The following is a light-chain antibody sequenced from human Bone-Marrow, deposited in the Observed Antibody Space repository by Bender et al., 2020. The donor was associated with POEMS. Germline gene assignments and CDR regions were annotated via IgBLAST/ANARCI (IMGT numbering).Light chain of an antibody. CDR3: SSYAASNNVV. V-gene: IGLV2-14*03. J-gene: IGLJ2*01. CDR1: SSDVGGYDH. Sequence: QSALTQPASVSGSPGQSITIFCTGTSSDVGGYDHVSWYQHQPGKAPKLLIYDVTNRPSGVSNRFSGSKSGSMASLTISGLQAEDEADYYCSSYAASNNVVFGGGTKLTVL. CDR2: DVT.